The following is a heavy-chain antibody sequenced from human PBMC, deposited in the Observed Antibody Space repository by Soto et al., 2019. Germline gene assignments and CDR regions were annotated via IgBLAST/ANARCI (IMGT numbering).Heavy chain of an antibody. J-gene: IGHJ6*02. CDR3: AREVRGSGVGYYYYGMDV. CDR1: GGSIISYY. D-gene: IGHD3-10*01. CDR2: IYYSGST. V-gene: IGHV4-59*01. Sequence: LSLTCTVSGGSIISYYWSWIRQPPGKGLEWIGYIYYSGSTNYNPSLKSRVTISVDTSKNQFSLKLSSVTAADTAVYYCAREVRGSGVGYYYYGMDVWGQGTTVTVSS.